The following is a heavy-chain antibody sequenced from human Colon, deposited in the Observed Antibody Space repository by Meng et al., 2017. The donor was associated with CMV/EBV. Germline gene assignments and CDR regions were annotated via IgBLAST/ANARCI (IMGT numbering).Heavy chain of an antibody. CDR1: GFTFSEYW. CDR3: ARYRSTTESGVGLDS. V-gene: IGHV3-74*01. CDR2: LNPFGSGI. D-gene: IGHD1-1*01. Sequence: GGSLRLSCAASGFTFSEYWMHWVRHVPGKGLVWVSRLNPFGSGISYADSVKGRFTISRDNAGNTLYLQMNGLRADDTAIYYCARYRSTTESGVGLDSWGQGTLVTVSS. J-gene: IGHJ4*02.